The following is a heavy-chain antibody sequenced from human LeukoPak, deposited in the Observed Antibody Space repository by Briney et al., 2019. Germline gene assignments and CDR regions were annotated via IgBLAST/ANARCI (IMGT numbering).Heavy chain of an antibody. CDR2: ISASGSGT. Sequence: GGSLRLSCAASGFTFSSYAMSWVRQAPGKGLEWVSAISASGSGTYYADSVKGRFTISRDNSKNTLYLQMNSLRADDTAVYYCARYCGGGNCYGGFDFWGQGTLVTVSS. CDR1: GFTFSSYA. V-gene: IGHV3-23*01. J-gene: IGHJ4*02. D-gene: IGHD2-15*01. CDR3: ARYCGGGNCYGGFDF.